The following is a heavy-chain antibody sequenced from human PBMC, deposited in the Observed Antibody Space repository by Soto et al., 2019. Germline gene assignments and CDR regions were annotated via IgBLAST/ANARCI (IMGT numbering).Heavy chain of an antibody. D-gene: IGHD3-3*01. Sequence: SETLSLTCTVSGGSISSYYWSWIRQPPGKGLEWIGYIYYSGSTNYNPSLKSRVTISVDTSKNQFSLKLSSVTAADTAVYYCARGPESAYDFWSGYLEWAEAPYYFDYWGQGTLVTVSS. CDR1: GGSISSYY. CDR3: ARGPESAYDFWSGYLEWAEAPYYFDY. V-gene: IGHV4-59*01. J-gene: IGHJ4*02. CDR2: IYYSGST.